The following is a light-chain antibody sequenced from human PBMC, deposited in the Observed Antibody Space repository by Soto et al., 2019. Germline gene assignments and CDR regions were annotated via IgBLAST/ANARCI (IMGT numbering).Light chain of an antibody. CDR2: EVN. J-gene: IGLJ1*01. CDR1: SSDVGGYNY. V-gene: IGLV2-8*01. CDR3: SSYAGSSNV. Sequence: QSALTQPPSSSVSPGQSVAISFTGTSSDVGGYNYVSWYQQHPGKAPKLMIYEVNKRPSGVPDRFSGSKSGNTASLTVSGPQAEDEADYYCSSYAGSSNVFGTGTKVTVL.